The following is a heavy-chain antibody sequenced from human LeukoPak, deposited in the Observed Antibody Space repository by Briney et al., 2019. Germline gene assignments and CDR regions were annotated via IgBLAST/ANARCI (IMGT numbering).Heavy chain of an antibody. CDR1: GGSFSRYA. CDR2: IVPILGTA. Sequence: AASVKVSCKAPGGSFSRYAISWVRQAPGQGLEWMGGIVPILGTANYAQKFQGRVTITADDSTGTAYMELTSLRSADTAVYYCARSQVYSYGSSYWGQGPLVTVSS. V-gene: IGHV1-69*13. CDR3: ARSQVYSYGSSY. D-gene: IGHD5-18*01. J-gene: IGHJ4*02.